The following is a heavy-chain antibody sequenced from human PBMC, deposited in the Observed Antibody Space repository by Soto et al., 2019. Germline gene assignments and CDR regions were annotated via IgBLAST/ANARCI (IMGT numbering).Heavy chain of an antibody. D-gene: IGHD1-1*01. CDR2: ISYDGSNK. V-gene: IGHV3-30*18. CDR3: AKETGT. J-gene: IGHJ5*02. CDR1: GFTFSSYG. Sequence: QVQLVESGGGVVQPGRSLRLSCAASGFTFSSYGMHWVRQAPGKGLEWVAVISYDGSNKYYADSVKGRFTISRDNSQNTLYLQMNSLRAEDAAVYYCAKETGTWGQGTLVTFSS.